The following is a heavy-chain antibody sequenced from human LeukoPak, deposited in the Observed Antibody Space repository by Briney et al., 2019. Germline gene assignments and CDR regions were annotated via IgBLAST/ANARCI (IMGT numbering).Heavy chain of an antibody. D-gene: IGHD3-22*01. Sequence: GGSLRLSCAASGFTFSSYAMSWVRQAPGKGLEWVSAISGSGGSTYYADSVKGRFTISGDNSKNTLYLQMNSLRAEDTAVYYCAKDLGIVVVPIGFFDYWGQGTLVTVSS. CDR1: GFTFSSYA. V-gene: IGHV3-23*01. CDR2: ISGSGGST. J-gene: IGHJ4*02. CDR3: AKDLGIVVVPIGFFDY.